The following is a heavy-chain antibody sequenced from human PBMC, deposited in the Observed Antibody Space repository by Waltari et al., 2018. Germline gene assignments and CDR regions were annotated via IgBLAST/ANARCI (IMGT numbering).Heavy chain of an antibody. D-gene: IGHD1-26*01. J-gene: IGHJ3*02. V-gene: IGHV3-74*01. CDR3: ARGNRGSYSDPFDI. CDR2: INSDGSST. Sequence: EVQLVESGGGLVQPGGSLRLSCAASGFTFSSYWMHWVRQAPGKGLVWVSLINSDGSSTSYADAVKGRFTISRDNAKNTLYMQMNSLRAEDTAVYYCARGNRGSYSDPFDIWGQGTMVTGSS. CDR1: GFTFSSYW.